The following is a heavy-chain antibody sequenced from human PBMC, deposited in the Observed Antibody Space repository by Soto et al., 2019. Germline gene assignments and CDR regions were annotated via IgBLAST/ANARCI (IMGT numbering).Heavy chain of an antibody. CDR1: GYSFTNYW. D-gene: IGHD4-17*01. Sequence: GESLKISCKGSGYSFTNYWIAWVRQMPGKGLEYMGIIYPSDSDTRYSPSFQDQVTISADKSISTAYLQWSSLKASDTAIYYCARHGFYGDYSSNYFDPWGRGTQVTVSS. V-gene: IGHV5-51*01. CDR2: IYPSDSDT. CDR3: ARHGFYGDYSSNYFDP. J-gene: IGHJ5*02.